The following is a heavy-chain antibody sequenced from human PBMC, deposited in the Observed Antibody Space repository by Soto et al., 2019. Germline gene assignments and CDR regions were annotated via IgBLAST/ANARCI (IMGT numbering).Heavy chain of an antibody. V-gene: IGHV3-7*03. D-gene: IGHD2-15*01. Sequence: EVQLVESGGGLVQPGGSLRLSCAASGFTFSSYWMSWVRQAPGKGLEWVANIKQDGSEKYYVESVKGRFTISRDNAKNSLYLQMNSLRAEDTAVYYCARGEGVVAASDAFDIWGQGTMVTVSS. J-gene: IGHJ3*02. CDR1: GFTFSSYW. CDR3: ARGEGVVAASDAFDI. CDR2: IKQDGSEK.